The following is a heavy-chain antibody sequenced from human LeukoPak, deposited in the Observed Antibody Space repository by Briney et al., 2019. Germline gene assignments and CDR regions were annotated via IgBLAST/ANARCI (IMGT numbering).Heavy chain of an antibody. V-gene: IGHV3-53*01. J-gene: IGHJ4*02. D-gene: IGHD3-3*01. CDR3: VRDTTVRWSY. CDR2: IHSGDST. CDR1: GFTDSSNY. Sequence: GGSLRLSCAASGFTDSSNYMSSVRQAPGKGLEWVSIIHSGDSTYYADSVKGRFTISRDNSKNTLYLQMNRLRAEDTAVYYCVRDTTVRWSYWGQGTLVTVSS.